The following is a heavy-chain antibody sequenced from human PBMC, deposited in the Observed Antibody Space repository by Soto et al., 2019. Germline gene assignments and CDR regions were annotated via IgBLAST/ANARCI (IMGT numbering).Heavy chain of an antibody. V-gene: IGHV5-51*01. D-gene: IGHD1-1*01. J-gene: IGHJ6*02. CDR1: GYIFTTYW. CDR3: PRLGAPARRRPSNYYGMDV. Sequence: PGESLKISCRGSGYIFTTYWIAWVRQMPGRGLEWMGIIFPGDSDARYSPSFQGQVTISADKSISTAYLQWSSLKASDTAMYYCPRLGAPARRRPSNYYGMDVWGQGTLVTVSS. CDR2: IFPGDSDA.